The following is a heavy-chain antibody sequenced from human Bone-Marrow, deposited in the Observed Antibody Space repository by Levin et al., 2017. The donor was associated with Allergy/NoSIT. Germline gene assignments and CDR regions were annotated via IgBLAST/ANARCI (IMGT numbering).Heavy chain of an antibody. J-gene: IGHJ4*02. Sequence: SETLSLTCAVSDGPISGGGYSWSWIRQPPGKGLEWIGYMYHSGTTHYNPSLKSRATISVDKTTHQFSLNVTSATAADTAIYYCARVSRATVFDYWGQGSLVTVSS. CDR3: ARVSRATVFDY. V-gene: IGHV4-30-2*01. CDR2: MYHSGTT. D-gene: IGHD4-11*01. CDR1: DGPISGGGYS.